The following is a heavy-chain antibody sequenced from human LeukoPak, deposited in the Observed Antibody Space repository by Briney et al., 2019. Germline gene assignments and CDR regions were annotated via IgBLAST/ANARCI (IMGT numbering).Heavy chain of an antibody. J-gene: IGHJ4*02. Sequence: PGGSLRLSCAASGFTFSSYAMNWVRQAPGKGLEWVSAIGGGGVSTFYADSVKGRFTISRDNSKNTLYLQMNSLRAEDTAVYYCAKRNYYDSSGYYYDYWGQGTLVTVSS. V-gene: IGHV3-23*01. CDR1: GFTFSSYA. D-gene: IGHD3-22*01. CDR2: IGGGGVST. CDR3: AKRNYYDSSGYYYDY.